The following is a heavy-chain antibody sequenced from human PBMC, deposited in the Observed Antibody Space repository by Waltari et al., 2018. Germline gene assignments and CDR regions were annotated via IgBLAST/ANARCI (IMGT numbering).Heavy chain of an antibody. J-gene: IGHJ5*02. CDR3: ARQPLTNWFDP. D-gene: IGHD1-1*01. CDR1: GGSISSDNW. Sequence: QVQLQESGPGLVKPSGTLSLTCAISGGSISSDNWWSWVRQPPGKGLEWIGDVYHSGITTSNSSLTSRVTISLDKSKNQFSLQLTSVTAADTAVYYCARQPLTNWFDPWGQGTLVTVSS. CDR2: VYHSGIT. V-gene: IGHV4-4*02.